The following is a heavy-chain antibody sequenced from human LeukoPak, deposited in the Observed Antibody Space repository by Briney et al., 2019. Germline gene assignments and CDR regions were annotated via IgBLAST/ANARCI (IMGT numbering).Heavy chain of an antibody. CDR3: ARAREGVLWFGETHAFDI. J-gene: IGHJ3*02. Sequence: PGESLRLSCAASGFTFSSYWMSWVRQAPGKGLEWVANIKQDGSEKYYVDSVKGRFTISRDNAKNSLFLQMSSLRAEDTAVYYCARAREGVLWFGETHAFDIWGQGTMVTVSS. CDR1: GFTFSSYW. D-gene: IGHD3-10*01. V-gene: IGHV3-7*01. CDR2: IKQDGSEK.